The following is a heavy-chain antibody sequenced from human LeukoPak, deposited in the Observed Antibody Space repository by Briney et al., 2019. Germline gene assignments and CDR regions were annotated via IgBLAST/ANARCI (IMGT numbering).Heavy chain of an antibody. V-gene: IGHV3-66*01. CDR1: GFTVSSNY. D-gene: IGHD3-16*01. CDR2: IYSGGST. Sequence: PGGSLRLTCTASGFTVSSNYMTWVRQAPGKGLAWVSVIYSGGSTYHADSVQGRFVLSRDNSKNTLYLQMNSLRAEDTAVYYCATHSGGYWGQGTLVTVSS. J-gene: IGHJ4*02. CDR3: ATHSGGY.